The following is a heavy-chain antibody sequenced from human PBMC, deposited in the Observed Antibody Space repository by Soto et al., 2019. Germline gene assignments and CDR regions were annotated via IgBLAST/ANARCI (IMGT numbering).Heavy chain of an antibody. J-gene: IGHJ5*02. CDR2: ISAYNGNT. D-gene: IGHD6-6*01. V-gene: IGHV1-18*01. Sequence: QVQLVQSGAEVKKPGASVKVSCKASGYTFTSYGISWVRQAPGQGLERMGWISAYNGNTNYAQKLQGRVTMTADTSTSTAYMELRSLRSDDTAVYYCARGVLDLAARPSGWFDPWGQGTLVTVSS. CDR1: GYTFTSYG. CDR3: ARGVLDLAARPSGWFDP.